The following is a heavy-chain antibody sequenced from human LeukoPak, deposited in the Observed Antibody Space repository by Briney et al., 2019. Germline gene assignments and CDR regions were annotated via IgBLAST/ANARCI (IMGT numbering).Heavy chain of an antibody. V-gene: IGHV3-30*18. CDR2: ISYDGSNK. CDR3: AKHPSPVFGGGSYFED. J-gene: IGHJ4*02. D-gene: IGHD3-16*01. CDR1: GFTFSSYG. Sequence: GGSLRLSCAASGFTFSSYGMHWVRQAPGKGLEWVAVISYDGSNKYYADSVKGRFTISRDNSKNTLYLQMNSLRAEDTAVYYCAKHPSPVFGGGSYFEDWGQGTLVTVSS.